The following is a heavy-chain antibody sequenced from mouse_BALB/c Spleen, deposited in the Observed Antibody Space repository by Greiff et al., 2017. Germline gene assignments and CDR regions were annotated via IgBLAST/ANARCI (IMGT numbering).Heavy chain of an antibody. J-gene: IGHJ2*01. V-gene: IGHV7-3*02. CDR1: GFTFTDYY. CDR3: ARDNSYFDY. CDR2: IRNKANGYTT. Sequence: DVMLVESGGGLVQPGGSLRLSCATSGFTFTDYYMSWVRQPPGKALEWLGFIRNKANGYTTEYSASVKGRFTISRDNSQSILYLQMNTLRAEDSATYYCARDNSYFDYWGQGTTLTVSS.